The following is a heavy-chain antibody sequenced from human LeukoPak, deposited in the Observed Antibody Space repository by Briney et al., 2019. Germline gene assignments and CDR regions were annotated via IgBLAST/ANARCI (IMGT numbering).Heavy chain of an antibody. D-gene: IGHD1-1*01. Sequence: NPGGSLRLSCSASGFTFSNAWMGWVRPAPGKGLQLVGRIKRKTDGGTTDYAARVKGRFTISRDDSKDTLYLQMNSLKTEDTAVYYCTTFCSWGSEQSTMVQLERTGRKLFCPWGLGTLVTVSS. CDR2: IKRKTDGGTT. CDR3: TTFCSWGSEQSTMVQLERTGRKLFCP. J-gene: IGHJ5*02. CDR1: GFTFSNAW. V-gene: IGHV3-15*01.